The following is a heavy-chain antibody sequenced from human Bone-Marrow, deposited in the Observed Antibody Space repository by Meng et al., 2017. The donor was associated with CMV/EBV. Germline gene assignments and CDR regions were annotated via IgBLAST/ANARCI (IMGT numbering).Heavy chain of an antibody. V-gene: IGHV3-23*01. Sequence: RWVGTAPRKRLPRVSTIRGDGGSTYYEDYVKGRFTISRDNSKSTLYLQMNSLSVEATAVYYCAKAPSSNGWYPYYFDYWGQGTLVTVSS. CDR2: IRGDGGST. J-gene: IGHJ4*02. CDR3: AKAPSSNGWYPYYFDY. D-gene: IGHD6-13*01.